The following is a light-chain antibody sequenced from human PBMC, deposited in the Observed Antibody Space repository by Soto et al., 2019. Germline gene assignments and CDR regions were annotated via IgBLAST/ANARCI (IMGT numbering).Light chain of an antibody. CDR2: GAS. CDR3: QQYDSSWT. Sequence: EIVLTQSPATLSLSPGERATLSCRASQSISSFLAWYQQKPGQAPRLLIYGASNRATGIPDRFSGSGSGTDFTLTISSLQPDDFATYYCQQYDSSWTFGQGTKVDI. J-gene: IGKJ1*01. CDR1: QSISSF. V-gene: IGKV3-11*01.